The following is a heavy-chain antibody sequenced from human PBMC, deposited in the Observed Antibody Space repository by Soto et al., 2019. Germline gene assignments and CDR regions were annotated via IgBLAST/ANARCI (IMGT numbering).Heavy chain of an antibody. CDR2: IYYSGST. CDR1: GGSISSSSYY. V-gene: IGHV4-39*01. Sequence: QLQLQESGPGLVKPSETLSLTCTVSGGSISSSSYYWGWIRQPPGKGLEWIGSIYYSGSTYYNPSLMSRVTISVDRSKKQFSLKLGFVTAADTAVYYCARGYSSSWYWFDPWGQGTLVTVSS. CDR3: ARGYSSSWYWFDP. J-gene: IGHJ5*02. D-gene: IGHD6-13*01.